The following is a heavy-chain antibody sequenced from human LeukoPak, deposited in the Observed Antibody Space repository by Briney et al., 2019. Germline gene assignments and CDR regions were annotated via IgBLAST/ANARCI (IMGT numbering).Heavy chain of an antibody. CDR3: ARDGSAGYSGYERYNWFDP. Sequence: ASVKVSCTSSGYTFTSYGISWVRQAPGQGLERMGWISAYNGNTNYTQKLQGRVTMNTDTSTSTAYMELRSLRSDDTAVYYCARDGSAGYSGYERYNWFDPWGQGTLVTVSS. V-gene: IGHV1-18*01. D-gene: IGHD5-12*01. J-gene: IGHJ5*02. CDR2: ISAYNGNT. CDR1: GYTFTSYG.